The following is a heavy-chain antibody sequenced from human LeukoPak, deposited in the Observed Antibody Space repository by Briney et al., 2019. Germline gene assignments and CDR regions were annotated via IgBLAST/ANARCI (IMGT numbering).Heavy chain of an antibody. D-gene: IGHD4-17*01. V-gene: IGHV4-39*01. CDR3: ARTPATTWTNHFDY. CDR1: GGSIINYDYY. Sequence: PSESLSLTCTVSGGSIINYDYYWGWIRQPPGKGLEWIASRHYSGSTYLNPSLKSRVTISVDTSKNQFSLNLSSVTAADTAVYYCARTPATTWTNHFDYWGQGTLVTVSS. CDR2: RHYSGST. J-gene: IGHJ4*02.